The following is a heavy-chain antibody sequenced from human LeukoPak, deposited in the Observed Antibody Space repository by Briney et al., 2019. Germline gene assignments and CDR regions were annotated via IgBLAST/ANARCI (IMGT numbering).Heavy chain of an antibody. V-gene: IGHV3-13*04. CDR1: GXTFSSYD. Sequence: GGSLRLSCAASGXTFSSYDMHWVRQATGKGLEWVSVVGTAGDTYYSGSAKGRFTISRENVKNSLYLQMNSLTAGDTAVYYCAKDGSTVTLHADYWGQGTLVTVSS. D-gene: IGHD4-17*01. J-gene: IGHJ4*02. CDR3: AKDGSTVTLHADY. CDR2: VGTAGDT.